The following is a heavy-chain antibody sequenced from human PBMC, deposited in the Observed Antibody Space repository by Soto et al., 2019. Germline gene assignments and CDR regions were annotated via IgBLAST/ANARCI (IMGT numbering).Heavy chain of an antibody. Sequence: QVQLVQSGAEVKKPGASVKVSCKASGYTFTSYGISWVRQAPGQGLEWMGWISAYNGNTNYAQKLQGRVTMTTDTSTSTAYMELRSLRSDDTAVYYCARVVPPYYYDSSGYYYPDYWGQGTLVTVSS. V-gene: IGHV1-18*04. CDR3: ARVVPPYYYDSSGYYYPDY. D-gene: IGHD3-22*01. CDR1: GYTFTSYG. J-gene: IGHJ4*02. CDR2: ISAYNGNT.